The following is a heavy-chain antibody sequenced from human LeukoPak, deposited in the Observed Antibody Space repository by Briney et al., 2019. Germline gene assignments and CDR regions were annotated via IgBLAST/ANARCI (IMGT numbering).Heavy chain of an antibody. Sequence: PGGSLRLSCAASGFTFSSYWMSWVRQARGKGLEGVANIKQDGSEKYYVDSVKGRFAISRDNAKNSLYPHMNSLRADDTAVYYCARAIAAAGTFFDYWGQGTLVTVSS. CDR1: GFTFSSYW. D-gene: IGHD6-13*01. V-gene: IGHV3-7*04. CDR3: ARAIAAAGTFFDY. J-gene: IGHJ4*02. CDR2: IKQDGSEK.